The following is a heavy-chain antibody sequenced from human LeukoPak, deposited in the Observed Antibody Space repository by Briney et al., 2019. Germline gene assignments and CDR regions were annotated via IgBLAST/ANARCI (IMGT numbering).Heavy chain of an antibody. J-gene: IGHJ4*02. Sequence: GGSLRLSCAASGFTFSSYSMNWVRQAPGKGLEWVSSISSSSSYIYYADSVKGRFTIPRDNAKNSLCLQMNSLRAEDTAVYYCARESDVSIAAAFDYWGQGTLVTVSS. CDR1: GFTFSSYS. CDR2: ISSSSSYI. V-gene: IGHV3-21*01. D-gene: IGHD6-13*01. CDR3: ARESDVSIAAAFDY.